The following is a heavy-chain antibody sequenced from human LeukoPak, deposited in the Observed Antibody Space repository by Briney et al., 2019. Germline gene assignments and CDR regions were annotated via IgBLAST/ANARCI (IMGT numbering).Heavy chain of an antibody. CDR1: GFTFSSYG. CDR3: ARPNCSSTSCFFDY. D-gene: IGHD2-2*01. Sequence: GGSLRLSCAASGFTFSSYGMHWVRQAPGKGLEWVEVIWYDGSNKYYADSVKGRFTISRDNSKNTLYLQMNSLRAEDTAVYYCARPNCSSTSCFFDYWGQGTLVTVSS. V-gene: IGHV3-33*01. CDR2: IWYDGSNK. J-gene: IGHJ4*02.